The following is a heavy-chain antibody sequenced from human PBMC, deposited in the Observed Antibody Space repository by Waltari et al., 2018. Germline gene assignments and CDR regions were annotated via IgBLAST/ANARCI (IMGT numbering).Heavy chain of an antibody. CDR2: IYHSGST. CDR3: ARDSSGYYFSDY. V-gene: IGHV4-38-2*02. CDR1: GYSISSGYY. J-gene: IGHJ4*02. Sequence: QVQLQESGPGLVKPSETLSLTCAVSGYSISSGYYWGWIRQPPGKGLEWIGSIYHSGSTYYNPSLKSRVTRSVDTSKNQFSLKLSSVTAADTAVYYCARDSSGYYFSDYWGQGTLVTVSS. D-gene: IGHD3-22*01.